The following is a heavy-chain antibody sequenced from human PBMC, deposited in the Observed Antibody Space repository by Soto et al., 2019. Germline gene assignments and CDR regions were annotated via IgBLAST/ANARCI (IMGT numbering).Heavy chain of an antibody. CDR3: AGGGAPSSDYYSYGMDV. CDR2: IGTAGDT. J-gene: IGHJ6*02. Sequence: EVQLVESGGGLVQPGGSLRLSCAASGFTFSSYDMHWVRQATGKGLEWVSAIGTAGDTYYPGSVKGRFNISRENSKKSFQPQMTRLRAGDTALYYCAGGGAPSSDYYSYGMDVWGQGTTVTVSS. CDR1: GFTFSSYD. V-gene: IGHV3-13*01. D-gene: IGHD3-22*01.